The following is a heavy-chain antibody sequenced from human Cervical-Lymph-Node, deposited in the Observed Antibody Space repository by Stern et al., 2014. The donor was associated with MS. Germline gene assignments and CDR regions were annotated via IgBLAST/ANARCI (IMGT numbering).Heavy chain of an antibody. CDR2: ISADRGNT. CDR1: GYTFTTYG. J-gene: IGHJ4*02. V-gene: IGHV1-18*01. D-gene: IGHD2-8*01. Sequence: QMQLVQSGTEVKKPGASVLVSCKASGYTFTTYGITWVRQAPGQGLEWMGWISADRGNTKYAQKFQDRVTMTRDTTTGTAYMEVRSLRSEDTAVYYCARDKMHAFDYWGQGTQVTVPS. CDR3: ARDKMHAFDY.